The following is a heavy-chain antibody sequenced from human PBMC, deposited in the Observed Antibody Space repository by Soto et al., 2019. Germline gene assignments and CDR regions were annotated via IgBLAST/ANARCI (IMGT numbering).Heavy chain of an antibody. CDR3: ARDRAPRYCSGGSCYSAAWFDP. J-gene: IGHJ5*02. CDR2: ISAYNGNT. V-gene: IGHV1-18*01. D-gene: IGHD2-15*01. CDR1: GYTFTSYG. Sequence: ASVKVSCKASGYTFTSYGISWVRQPPGQGLEWMGWISAYNGNTNYAQKLQGRVTMTTDTSTSTAYMELRSLRSDDTAVYYCARDRAPRYCSGGSCYSAAWFDPWGQGTLVTVSS.